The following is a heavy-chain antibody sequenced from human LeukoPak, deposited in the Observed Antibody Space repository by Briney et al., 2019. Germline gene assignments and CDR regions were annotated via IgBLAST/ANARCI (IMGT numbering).Heavy chain of an antibody. CDR3: ARGSLSRGSYFFPGNY. J-gene: IGHJ4*02. D-gene: IGHD1-26*01. CDR2: INPNSGGT. CDR1: GYTFTGYY. Sequence: ASVKVSCKASGYTFTGYYMHWVRQAAGQGLEWMGWINPNSGGTNYAQKFQGRVTMTRDTSISTAYMELSRLRSDDTAVYHCARGSLSRGSYFFPGNYWGQGTLVTVSS. V-gene: IGHV1-2*02.